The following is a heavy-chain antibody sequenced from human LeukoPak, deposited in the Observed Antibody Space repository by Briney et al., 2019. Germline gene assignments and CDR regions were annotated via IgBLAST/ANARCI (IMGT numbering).Heavy chain of an antibody. D-gene: IGHD3-10*01. Sequence: SETLSLTCTVSGDSISSDYWSWTPQPPGKRLEWSGCIYYTGSTNYNPSLKSRVTRSVDTSKNQCSLKLSSVTAADTGVYCCARHYPYRSGSYSPFYFDYWGQGPLVPVSS. CDR2: IYYTGST. CDR3: ARHYPYRSGSYSPFYFDY. CDR1: GDSISSDY. J-gene: IGHJ4*02. V-gene: IGHV4-59*08.